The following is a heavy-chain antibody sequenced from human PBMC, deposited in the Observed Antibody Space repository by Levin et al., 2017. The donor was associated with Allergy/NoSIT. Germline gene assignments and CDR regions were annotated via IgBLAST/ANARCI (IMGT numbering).Heavy chain of an antibody. CDR1: GFTFSTYA. CDR2: ITDSGGST. J-gene: IGHJ4*02. V-gene: IGHV3-64D*06. Sequence: PGGSLRLSCSASGFTFSTYAMYWVRQAPGKGLEYVSAITDSGGSTYYAGSVKGRFTISRDNSKNTLYLQMSSMRAEETAVYYCERGSAVAGTWGDYWGQGTLVTVS. D-gene: IGHD6-19*01. CDR3: ERGSAVAGTWGDY.